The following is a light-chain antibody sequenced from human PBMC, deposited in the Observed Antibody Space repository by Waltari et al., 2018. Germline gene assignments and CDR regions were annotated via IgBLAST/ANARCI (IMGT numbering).Light chain of an antibody. V-gene: IGLV4-69*01. J-gene: IGLJ3*02. CDR3: QTGGHGTWV. Sequence: QLVLTQSPSASASLGASVKLTCTLSSGHSSNVIAWLQQQPEKGPRYLVKVNSDGSHNKGDEIPDRFSGSSSGAERYLTISSLQAEDEADYYCQTGGHGTWVFGGGTKLTVL. CDR2: VNSDGSH. CDR1: SGHSSNV.